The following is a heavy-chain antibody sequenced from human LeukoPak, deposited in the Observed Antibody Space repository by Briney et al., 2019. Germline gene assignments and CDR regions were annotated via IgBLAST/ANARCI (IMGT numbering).Heavy chain of an antibody. D-gene: IGHD6-6*01. CDR2: ISSSYI. Sequence: PGGSLRLSCAASGFTFSDYYMSWIRQAPGKGLEWVSYISSSYIYYADSVKGRFTISRDNAKNSLYLQMNSLRAEDTAVYYCASLWGSSYGGIDYWGQGTLVTVSS. J-gene: IGHJ4*02. V-gene: IGHV3-11*06. CDR3: ASLWGSSYGGIDY. CDR1: GFTFSDYY.